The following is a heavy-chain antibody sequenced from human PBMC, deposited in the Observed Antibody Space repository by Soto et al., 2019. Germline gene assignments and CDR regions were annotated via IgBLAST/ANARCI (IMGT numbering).Heavy chain of an antibody. CDR2: ISMSGTTM. CDR3: ARDAIGDATNWFDP. CDR1: GFTFSSYA. Sequence: EVRLVESGGGLAQPGGSLRLSCAASGFTFSSYAMNWVRQSPGKELEWVSYISMSGTTMFYADSVKGRFTISRDNAKKSLFLQMNSLRDEDTAMYYCARDAIGDATNWFDPWGQGTLVTVSS. J-gene: IGHJ5*02. V-gene: IGHV3-48*02.